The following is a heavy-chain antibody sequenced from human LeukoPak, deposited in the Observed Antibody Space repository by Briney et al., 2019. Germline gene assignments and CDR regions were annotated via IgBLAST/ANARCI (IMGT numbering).Heavy chain of an antibody. CDR3: ASRGGDGYNYDY. Sequence: SETLSLTCTVSGGSISSSSYYWGWIRQPPGKGLEWIGSIYYSGSTYYNPSLKSRVTISVDTSKNQFSLKLSSMTAADTAVYYCASRGGDGYNYDYWGQGTLVTVSS. CDR1: GGSISSSSYY. J-gene: IGHJ4*02. V-gene: IGHV4-39*01. CDR2: IYYSGST. D-gene: IGHD5-24*01.